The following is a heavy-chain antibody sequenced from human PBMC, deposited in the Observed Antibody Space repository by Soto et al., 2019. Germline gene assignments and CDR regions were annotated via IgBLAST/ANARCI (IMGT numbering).Heavy chain of an antibody. Sequence: QVQLVQSGAEVKKPGASVKVSCKASGYTFTSYGISWVRQAPGQGLEWMGWISAYNGNTNYAQKLQGRVTMPTDTAPSTAYMELRSLRSDDTAVYYCARVRTGPYRYYYYGMDVWGQGTTVTVSS. J-gene: IGHJ6*02. CDR1: GYTFTSYG. CDR3: ARVRTGPYRYYYYGMDV. V-gene: IGHV1-18*04. CDR2: ISAYNGNT.